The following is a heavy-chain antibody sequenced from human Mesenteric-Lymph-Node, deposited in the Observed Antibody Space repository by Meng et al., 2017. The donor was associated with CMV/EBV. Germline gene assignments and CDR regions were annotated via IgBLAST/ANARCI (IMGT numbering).Heavy chain of an antibody. Sequence: QVQLVQSGAEVKKPGSSVKVSCKASGGAFSRSTISWVRQAPGQGLEWMGRIIPILGIANYAQKFQGRVTITADKSTSTAYMELSSLRSEDTAVYYCAGGIAAAGSRWFDPWGQGTLVTVSS. J-gene: IGHJ5*02. CDR2: IIPILGIA. CDR3: AGGIAAAGSRWFDP. V-gene: IGHV1-69*02. D-gene: IGHD6-13*01. CDR1: GGAFSRST.